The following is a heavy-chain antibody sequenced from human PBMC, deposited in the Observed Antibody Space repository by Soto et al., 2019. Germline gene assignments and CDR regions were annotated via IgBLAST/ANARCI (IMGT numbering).Heavy chain of an antibody. V-gene: IGHV4-34*01. D-gene: IGHD3-3*01. CDR3: ARGPAVLRFLEWLPYYYYGMDV. CDR2: INHSGST. Sequence: ETLSLTCAVYGGSFSGYYWSWIRQPPGKGLEWIGEINHSGSTNYNPSLKSRVTISVDTSKNQFSLKLSSVTAADTAVYYCARGPAVLRFLEWLPYYYYGMDVWGEATTVTVS. CDR1: GGSFSGYY. J-gene: IGHJ6*02.